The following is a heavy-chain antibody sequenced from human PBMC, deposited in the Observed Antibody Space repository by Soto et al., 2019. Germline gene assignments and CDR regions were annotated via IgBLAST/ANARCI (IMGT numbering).Heavy chain of an antibody. CDR3: ARGPGLPVDY. D-gene: IGHD5-18*01. J-gene: IGHJ4*02. V-gene: IGHV1-46*01. CDR1: GYTFTGFY. CDR2: INPSGSST. Sequence: QAQLVQSGAEVKKPGASVKVSCKASGYTFTGFYIHWVRQAPGQGLEWMGIINPSGSSTTYAQKFQVGVHMTRDTSTRTVYMELSSLRSEDTAVYYCARGPGLPVDYWGQGTLVTVSS.